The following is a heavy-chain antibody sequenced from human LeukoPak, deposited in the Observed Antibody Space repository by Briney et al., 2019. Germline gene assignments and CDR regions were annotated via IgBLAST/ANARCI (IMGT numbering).Heavy chain of an antibody. Sequence: GGSLRLSCAASEFTFSNYWMSWVRQAPGKGLEWVANIKQDGSEKYYVDSVKGRFTISRDNAENSLFLQMNSLRAEDTAVYYCARVRYNSGYIFDYWGQGALVTVSS. CDR3: ARVRYNSGYIFDY. CDR2: IKQDGSEK. CDR1: EFTFSNYW. V-gene: IGHV3-7*01. J-gene: IGHJ4*02. D-gene: IGHD5-18*01.